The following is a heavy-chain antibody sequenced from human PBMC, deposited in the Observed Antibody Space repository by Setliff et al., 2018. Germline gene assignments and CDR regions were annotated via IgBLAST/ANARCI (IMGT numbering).Heavy chain of an antibody. Sequence: ASVKVSCKASGYTFTAYYTHWVRQAPGQGLEWMGWINPNAGNINYIQKFQGRVTMTRDTSISTAYMELRRLKSDDTAVYYCARGEHIVSGDFYHYIDVWGKGTTVTVSS. CDR2: INPNAGNI. V-gene: IGHV1-2*02. D-gene: IGHD2-15*01. J-gene: IGHJ6*03. CDR3: ARGEHIVSGDFYHYIDV. CDR1: GYTFTAYY.